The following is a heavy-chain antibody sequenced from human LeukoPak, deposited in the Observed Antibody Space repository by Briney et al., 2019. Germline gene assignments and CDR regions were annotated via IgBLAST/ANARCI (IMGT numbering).Heavy chain of an antibody. CDR1: DGSINHHF. Sequence: PSETLSLTCTVSDGSINHHFWSWIRQPAGKGLDYIGRIYPSGSTNYNPSFKSRVTMSVDTSKKQLSLKLTSVTAADTAVYYCARLLIVESRFDPWGQGTLVSVSS. J-gene: IGHJ5*02. D-gene: IGHD1-26*01. CDR2: IYPSGST. CDR3: ARLLIVESRFDP. V-gene: IGHV4-4*07.